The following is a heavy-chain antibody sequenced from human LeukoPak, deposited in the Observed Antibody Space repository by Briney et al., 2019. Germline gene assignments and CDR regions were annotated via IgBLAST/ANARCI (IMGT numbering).Heavy chain of an antibody. D-gene: IGHD5-12*01. Sequence: ASVKVSCKASGYTFTSYAMNLVRQAPGQGLEWMGWINTNTGNPTYAQGFTGRFVFSLDTSVSTAYLQISSLKAEDTAVYYCARDPHSPYSGYDLYLDYWGQGTLVTVSS. CDR2: INTNTGNP. V-gene: IGHV7-4-1*02. J-gene: IGHJ4*02. CDR1: GYTFTSYA. CDR3: ARDPHSPYSGYDLYLDY.